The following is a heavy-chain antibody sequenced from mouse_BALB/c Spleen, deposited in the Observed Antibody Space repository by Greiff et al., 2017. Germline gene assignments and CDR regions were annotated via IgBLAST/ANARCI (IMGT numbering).Heavy chain of an antibody. CDR2: ISYSGST. Sequence: EVMLVESGPGLVKPSQSLSLTCTVTGYSITSDYAWNWIRQFPGNKLEWMGYISYSGSTSYNPSLKSRISITRDTSKNQFFLQLNSVTTEDTATYCCAYDYGWFAYWGQGTLVTVSA. V-gene: IGHV3-2*02. J-gene: IGHJ3*01. CDR3: AYDYGWFAY. CDR1: GYSITSDYA. D-gene: IGHD2-4*01.